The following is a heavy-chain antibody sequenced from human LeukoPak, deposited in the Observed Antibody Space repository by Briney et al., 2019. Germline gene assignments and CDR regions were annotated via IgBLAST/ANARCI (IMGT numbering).Heavy chain of an antibody. Sequence: GGSLRLSCAASGLTFSDYCMSWIRQAPGKGLEWVSYISSSGSTIYYADSVKGRFTISRDNAKNSLYLQMNSLRAEDTAVYYCARDPGGHYYYGMDVWGQGTTVTVSS. J-gene: IGHJ6*02. D-gene: IGHD1-1*01. CDR1: GLTFSDYC. CDR3: ARDPGGHYYYGMDV. V-gene: IGHV3-11*01. CDR2: ISSSGSTI.